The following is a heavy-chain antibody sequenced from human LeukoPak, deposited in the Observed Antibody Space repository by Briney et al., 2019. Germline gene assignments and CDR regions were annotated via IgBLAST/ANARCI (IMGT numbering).Heavy chain of an antibody. J-gene: IGHJ4*02. CDR1: GGSFSGYY. Sequence: SETLSLTCAVYGGSFSGYYWSWIRQPPGKGLEWIGYIYYSGSTNYNPSLKSRVTISVDTSKSQFSLKLSSVTAADTAVYYCASTMATISYFDYWGQGTLVTVSS. V-gene: IGHV4-59*01. D-gene: IGHD5-24*01. CDR2: IYYSGST. CDR3: ASTMATISYFDY.